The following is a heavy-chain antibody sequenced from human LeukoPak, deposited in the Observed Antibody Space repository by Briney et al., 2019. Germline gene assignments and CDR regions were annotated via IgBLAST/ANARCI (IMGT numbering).Heavy chain of an antibody. CDR2: ISSGSTTI. D-gene: IGHD3-10*01. J-gene: IGHJ4*02. CDR3: ARRESTTMVRGGVDY. V-gene: IGHV3-48*01. CDR1: GFTFNKYS. Sequence: RWSLRLSCAASGFTFNKYSMHWVRQTPGKGLEWVSYISSGSTTIYYTDSVKGRFTISRDNAKNSLYLQMNSLRAEDTAVYYCARRESTTMVRGGVDYWGQGTLVTVSS.